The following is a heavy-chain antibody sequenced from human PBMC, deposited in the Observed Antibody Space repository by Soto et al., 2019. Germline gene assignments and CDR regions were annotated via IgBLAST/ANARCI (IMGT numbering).Heavy chain of an antibody. CDR2: IGSSSSYT. Sequence: QVQLVESGGGLVKPGGSLRLSCAASGFTFSDYYMSWIRQAPGKGLEWVSYIGSSSSYTNYADSVKGRFTISRDSAKNSLYMKMNSLRAEETAVYYCARDADILTGSDAFDIWGQGTMVTVSS. CDR3: ARDADILTGSDAFDI. V-gene: IGHV3-11*05. CDR1: GFTFSDYY. J-gene: IGHJ3*02. D-gene: IGHD3-9*01.